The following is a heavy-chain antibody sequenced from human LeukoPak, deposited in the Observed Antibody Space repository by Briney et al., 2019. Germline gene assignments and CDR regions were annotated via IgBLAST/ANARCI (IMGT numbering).Heavy chain of an antibody. CDR3: VKRSGYTYDH. CDR2: ISSNGYSA. D-gene: IGHD3-22*01. CDR1: GFTFSSCA. V-gene: IGHV3-64D*06. J-gene: IGHJ4*02. Sequence: GGSLRLSCSASGFTFSSCAMHWVRQAPGKGLEYVSSISSNGYSAYYADSVKGRFATSRDNSKNTLYLQMSSLRTEDTAVYHCVKRSGYTYDHWGQGTLVTVSS.